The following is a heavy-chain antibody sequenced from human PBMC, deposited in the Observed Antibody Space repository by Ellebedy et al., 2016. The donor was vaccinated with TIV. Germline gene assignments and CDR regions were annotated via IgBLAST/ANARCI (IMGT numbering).Heavy chain of an antibody. Sequence: GESLKISCAASGFTLSAYWMSWVRQAPGKGLEWVANIKQDGSEKYYVDSVKGRFTISRDNAKNSLYLQMNSLRAEDTAVYYCARVVGYCSGGSCYYGYYYGMDVWGQGTTVTVSS. CDR2: IKQDGSEK. D-gene: IGHD2-15*01. CDR1: GFTLSAYW. CDR3: ARVVGYCSGGSCYYGYYYGMDV. J-gene: IGHJ6*02. V-gene: IGHV3-7*01.